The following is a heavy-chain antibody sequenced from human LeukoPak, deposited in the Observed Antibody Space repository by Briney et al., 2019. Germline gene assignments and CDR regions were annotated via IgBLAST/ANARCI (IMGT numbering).Heavy chain of an antibody. CDR2: ISSSSSYI. CDR3: TRDQNFYGSGRGFDP. J-gene: IGHJ5*02. V-gene: IGHV3-21*01. D-gene: IGHD3-10*01. CDR1: GFTFSSYS. Sequence: GGSLRLSCAASGFTFSSYSMNWVRQAPGKGLEWVSSISSSSSYIHYADSVKGRCTISRDNAKNSLYLQMNSLRAEDTAIYYCTRDQNFYGSGRGFDPWGQGTLVTVSS.